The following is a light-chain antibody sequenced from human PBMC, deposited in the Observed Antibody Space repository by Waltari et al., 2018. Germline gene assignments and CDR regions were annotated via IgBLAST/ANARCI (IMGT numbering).Light chain of an antibody. CDR2: DVN. CDR1: SSDSGGYEY. CDR3: SSFTSSTTGI. V-gene: IGLV2-14*03. J-gene: IGLJ2*01. Sequence: SALTQPDSMSGSPGQSLTISCSGISSDSGGYEYVSWYQQHPGKAPKVIIYDVNNRPSGVSNRFSGSKSGSSASLTISGLQAEDEADYYCSSFTSSTTGIFGGGTKVTVL.